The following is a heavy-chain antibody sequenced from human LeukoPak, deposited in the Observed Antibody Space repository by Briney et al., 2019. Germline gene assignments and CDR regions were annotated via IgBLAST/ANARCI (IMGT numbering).Heavy chain of an antibody. V-gene: IGHV3-15*01. CDR3: TTDPITIFGVVIAFDY. CDR1: GFTFSNAW. D-gene: IGHD3-3*01. Sequence: GGALRLSCAASGFTFSNAWMSWVRQAPGKGLEWVGRIKSKTDGGTTDYAAPVKGRFTISRDDSKNTLYLQMNSLKTEDTAVYYCTTDPITIFGVVIAFDYWGQGTLVTVSS. J-gene: IGHJ4*02. CDR2: IKSKTDGGTT.